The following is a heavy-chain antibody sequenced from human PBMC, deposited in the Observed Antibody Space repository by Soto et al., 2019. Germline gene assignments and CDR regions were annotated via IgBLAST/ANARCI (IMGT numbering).Heavy chain of an antibody. D-gene: IGHD3-22*01. CDR2: VSSTGTSP. CDR3: AKARPSGGYYYVEAFDV. Sequence: GGSLRLSCSASGFTFSNYAMSWVRQSPGKGLEWVSGVSSTGTSPYYAGSVQGRFTISRDNSKSMFYLQMKSLRAEDTAIYYCAKARPSGGYYYVEAFDVWGQGTMVTVSS. J-gene: IGHJ3*01. CDR1: GFTFSNYA. V-gene: IGHV3-23*01.